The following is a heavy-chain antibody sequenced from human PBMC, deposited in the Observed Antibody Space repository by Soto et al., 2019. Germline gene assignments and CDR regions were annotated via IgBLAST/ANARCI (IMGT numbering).Heavy chain of an antibody. CDR1: EFTFSSYA. V-gene: IGHV3-23*01. J-gene: IGHJ6*03. D-gene: IGHD6-13*01. CDR3: AKKAIAASGLYQYFYYRGV. Sequence: EVQLLESGGGLVQPGGSLRLSCAASEFTFSSYAMSWVRQAPGKGLEWVSGISGSGASTYYADSVKGRFTISRDNSKNTLYLQMNILRADDTAVYYCAKKAIAASGLYQYFYYRGVWGQVTSVTVSS. CDR2: ISGSGAST.